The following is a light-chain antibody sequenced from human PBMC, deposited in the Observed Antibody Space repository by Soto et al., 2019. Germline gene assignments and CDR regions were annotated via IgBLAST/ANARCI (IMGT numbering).Light chain of an antibody. V-gene: IGKV3-20*01. CDR3: QQYGSSPWT. CDR1: QSVSSSY. CDR2: GAS. Sequence: EILLTQSPGTLSLSLGERATISCRASQSVSSSYLAWYQQKPGQAPRLLIYGASSRATGIPDRFSGSGSGTDFTLTISRLEPEDFAVYYCQQYGSSPWTFGQGTKVEIK. J-gene: IGKJ1*01.